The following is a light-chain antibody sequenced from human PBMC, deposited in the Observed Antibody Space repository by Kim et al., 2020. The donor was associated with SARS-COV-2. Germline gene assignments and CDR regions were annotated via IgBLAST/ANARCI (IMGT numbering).Light chain of an antibody. V-gene: IGKV3-20*01. Sequence: LSPGERATLSCRASQSITSNYLAWYQQRPGQSPSLLIYGASKRATGIPDRFSGSGSGTDFSLTIDRLEPEDFAVYYCHQYGSSPRTFGQGTKLEI. CDR3: HQYGSSPRT. CDR2: GAS. CDR1: QSITSNY. J-gene: IGKJ2*01.